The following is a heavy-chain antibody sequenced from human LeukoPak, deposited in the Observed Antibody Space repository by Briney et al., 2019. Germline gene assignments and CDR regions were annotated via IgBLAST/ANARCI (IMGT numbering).Heavy chain of an antibody. CDR1: GFTFSNYG. Sequence: GGSLRLSCAASGFTFSNYGFHWVRQAPGKGLEWVAVIWYDGSNKYYADSVKGRFTISRDSSKNTLYLQMNSLRAEDTAVYYCAKDGSGGGWKWFDPWGQGTLVTVSS. V-gene: IGHV3-33*06. CDR2: IWYDGSNK. CDR3: AKDGSGGGWKWFDP. J-gene: IGHJ5*02. D-gene: IGHD2-15*01.